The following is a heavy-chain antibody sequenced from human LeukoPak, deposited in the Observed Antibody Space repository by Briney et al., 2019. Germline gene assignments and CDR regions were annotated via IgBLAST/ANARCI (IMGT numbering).Heavy chain of an antibody. CDR3: AKDFRSGYFLQYFDY. CDR1: GFTFSSYA. J-gene: IGHJ4*02. D-gene: IGHD3-22*01. V-gene: IGHV3-23*01. Sequence: GSLRLSCAASGFTFSSYAMSWVRQAPGKGLEWVSAISGSGGSTYYADSVKGRFSISRDNSKNTLYLQMNSLRAEDTAVYYCAKDFRSGYFLQYFDYWGQGTLVTVSS. CDR2: ISGSGGST.